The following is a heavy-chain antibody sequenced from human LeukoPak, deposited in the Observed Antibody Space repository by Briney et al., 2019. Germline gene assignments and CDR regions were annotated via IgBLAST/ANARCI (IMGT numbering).Heavy chain of an antibody. D-gene: IGHD2-2*01. CDR2: IYTSGST. CDR3: ARLGYCSSTSCYPFWFDP. V-gene: IGHV4-4*09. CDR1: GGPISSYY. J-gene: IGHJ5*02. Sequence: SETLSLTCTVSGGPISSYYWSWIRQPPGRGLEWIGYIYTSGSTNYNPSLKSRVTISVDTSKNQFSLKLSSVTAADTAVYYCARLGYCSSTSCYPFWFDPWGQGTLVTVSS.